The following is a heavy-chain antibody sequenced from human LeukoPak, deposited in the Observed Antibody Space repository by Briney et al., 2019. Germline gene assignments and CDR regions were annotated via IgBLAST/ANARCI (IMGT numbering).Heavy chain of an antibody. J-gene: IGHJ4*02. V-gene: IGHV1-2*02. Sequence: GASVKVSCKASGYTFTGYYMHWVRQAPGQGLEWMGWINPNSGGTNYAQKFQGRVTMTRDTSISTAYMELSRLRSDNTAVYYCARTRAKSSGGYFDYWGQGTLVTVSS. D-gene: IGHD3-22*01. CDR2: INPNSGGT. CDR1: GYTFTGYY. CDR3: ARTRAKSSGGYFDY.